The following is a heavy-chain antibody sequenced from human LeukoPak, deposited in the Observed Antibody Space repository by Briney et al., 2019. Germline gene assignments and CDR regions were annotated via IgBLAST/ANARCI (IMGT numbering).Heavy chain of an antibody. CDR3: ASCSGGSCYSGDTWFDP. D-gene: IGHD2-15*01. V-gene: IGHV1-69*15. J-gene: IGHJ5*02. CDR1: GGTFSSYA. Sequence: SVKVSCKASGGTFSSYAISWVRQAPGQGLEWMGRIIPIFGIANYAQKFQGRVTITADESTSTAYMELSSLRSEDTAVYYCASCSGGSCYSGDTWFDPWGQGTLVTVSS. CDR2: IIPIFGIA.